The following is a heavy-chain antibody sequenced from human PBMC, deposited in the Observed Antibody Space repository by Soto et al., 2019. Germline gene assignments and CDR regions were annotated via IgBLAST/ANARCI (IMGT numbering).Heavy chain of an antibody. CDR3: ARSLYYYDSSGYLY. J-gene: IGHJ4*02. CDR2: ISSSGSTI. V-gene: IGHV3-11*01. Sequence: GGSLSLSCAASGFTFSDYFMSWFRQAPGKGLEWVSYISSSGSTIYYADSVKGRFTISRDNAKNSLYLQMNSLRAEDTAVYYCARSLYYYDSSGYLYWGQGTLVTVSS. CDR1: GFTFSDYF. D-gene: IGHD3-22*01.